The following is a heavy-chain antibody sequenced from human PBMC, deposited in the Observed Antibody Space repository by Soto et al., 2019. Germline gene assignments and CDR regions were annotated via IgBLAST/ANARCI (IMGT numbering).Heavy chain of an antibody. J-gene: IGHJ5*02. V-gene: IGHV4-30-4*01. CDR3: ARTDYGTAYFDP. CDR2: IFYSGTA. CDR1: GDSISSGNHY. D-gene: IGHD3-10*01. Sequence: LSLTCTVSGDSISSGNHYWSWIRQPPGKGLEWIGYIFYSGTAYYNPSLKSRLTISVDTSKNQFSLKLSPVTAADTAVYYCARTDYGTAYFDPWGQGSLVTVSS.